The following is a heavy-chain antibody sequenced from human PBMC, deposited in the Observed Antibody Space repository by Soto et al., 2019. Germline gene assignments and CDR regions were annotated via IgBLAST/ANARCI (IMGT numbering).Heavy chain of an antibody. CDR3: TKRGTQQLVGQFYS. Sequence: EVQLLESGGGLVQPGGSLRLSCAASGFTFSSYAMSWVRQAPGKGLEWVSVISGSGGTTYYADSVKGRFTISRDNSKNTVYLQMNSLRDEDMAVYYCTKRGTQQLVGQFYSWGQGTLVTVSS. CDR1: GFTFSSYA. V-gene: IGHV3-23*01. CDR2: ISGSGGTT. D-gene: IGHD6-13*01. J-gene: IGHJ5*02.